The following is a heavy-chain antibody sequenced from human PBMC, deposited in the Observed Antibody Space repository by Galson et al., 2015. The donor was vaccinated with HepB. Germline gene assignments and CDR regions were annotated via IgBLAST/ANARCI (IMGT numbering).Heavy chain of an antibody. V-gene: IGHV3-30-3*01. CDR2: ISYDGSNK. CDR1: GFTFSSYA. D-gene: IGHD6-13*01. Sequence: SLRLSCAASGFTFSSYAMHWVRQAPGKGLEWVAVISYDGSNKYYADSVKGRFTISRDNSKNTLYLQMNSLRAEDTAVYYCARDSSSSLSSWYFDLWGRGTLVTVSS. J-gene: IGHJ2*01. CDR3: ARDSSSSLSSWYFDL.